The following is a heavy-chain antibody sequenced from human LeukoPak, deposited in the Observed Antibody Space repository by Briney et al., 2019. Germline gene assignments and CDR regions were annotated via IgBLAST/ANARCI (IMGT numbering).Heavy chain of an antibody. D-gene: IGHD5-12*01. CDR2: IFYSGST. J-gene: IGHJ4*02. V-gene: IGHV4-30-4*01. CDR3: ARQVATVTRFDS. Sequence: PSQTLSLTCTVSGGSVNSADYYWRWIRQPPGKGLQWIGYIFYSGSTYYSPSLKSRFSISVDTSKNQFSLKLRSVTAADTAVYYCARQVATVTRFDSWGQGTLVTVSS. CDR1: GGSVNSADYY.